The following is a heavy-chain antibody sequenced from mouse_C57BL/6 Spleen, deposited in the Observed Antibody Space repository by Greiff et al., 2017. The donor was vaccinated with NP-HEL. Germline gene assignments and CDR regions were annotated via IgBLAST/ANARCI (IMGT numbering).Heavy chain of an antibody. J-gene: IGHJ1*03. CDR1: GFTFSDYY. D-gene: IGHD2-2*01. CDR3: ARKGVYYGYDWYFDV. CDR2: INYDGSST. Sequence: EVQLVESEGGLVQPGSSMKLSCTASGFTFSDYYMAWVRQVPEKGLEWVANINYDGSSTYYLDSLKSRFIISRDNAKNILYLQMSSLKSEDTATYYCARKGVYYGYDWYFDVWGTGTTVTVSS. V-gene: IGHV5-16*01.